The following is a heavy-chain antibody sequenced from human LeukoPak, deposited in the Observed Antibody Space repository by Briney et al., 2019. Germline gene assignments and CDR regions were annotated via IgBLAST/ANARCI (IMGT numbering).Heavy chain of an antibody. CDR1: GFTFSSYG. CDR3: ARDDFCSGYSY. V-gene: IGHV3-30*02. Sequence: GSLRLSCSASGFTFSSYGMHWVRPAPGKGLEWVAFLRSDGSNKYYADSVKGRFAISRDNSKNTLYLQMYSLRGEDTAVYDCARDDFCSGYSYWGQGTLVTVSS. J-gene: IGHJ4*02. D-gene: IGHD3-3*01. CDR2: LRSDGSNK.